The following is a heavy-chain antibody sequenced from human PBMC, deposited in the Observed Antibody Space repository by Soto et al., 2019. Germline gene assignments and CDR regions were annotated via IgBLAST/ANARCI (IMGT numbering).Heavy chain of an antibody. CDR2: SMPTVDSA. CDR1: GGTLSDYA. J-gene: IGHJ6*02. D-gene: IGHD3-10*01. CDR3: AVAAVREIMAQESAGMAV. Sequence: QVQLVQSGAEVKTPGSSVKVSCKASGGTLSDYAISWVRQAPGQGLEWMGGSMPTVDSANYAQHFQGRLTISADESTSTANLELSSLRSDDTAVYYCAVAAVREIMAQESAGMAVWGQGTTVIVSS. V-gene: IGHV1-69*01.